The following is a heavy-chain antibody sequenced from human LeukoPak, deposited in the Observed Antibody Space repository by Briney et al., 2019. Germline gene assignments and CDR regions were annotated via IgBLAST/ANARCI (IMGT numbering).Heavy chain of an antibody. J-gene: IGHJ5*02. CDR3: ARDSGTTGEVKFDP. CDR2: IYVTGNT. Sequence: SETLSLTCTVSGASISSYYWSWIRQPAGKALEWIGRIYVTGNTTYNPSLESRVTMSLDTSKNHFSLKLRSVTAADTAVYYCARDSGTTGEVKFDPWGQGTLVTVSS. V-gene: IGHV4-4*07. D-gene: IGHD1-7*01. CDR1: GASISSYY.